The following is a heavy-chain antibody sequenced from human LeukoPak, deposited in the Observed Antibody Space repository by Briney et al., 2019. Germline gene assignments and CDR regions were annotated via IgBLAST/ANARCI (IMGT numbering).Heavy chain of an antibody. J-gene: IGHJ4*02. V-gene: IGHV3-30*02. Sequence: GVSLRLSCAPSGFTFSSYLKHWVRQSPGKGLEWVAFIRYDGSNKYYADSVKGRFTISRDNSKNTLYLQMNSLRAEDTAVYYCAKDPRDHSYGWSWRYFDYWGQGTLVTVSS. CDR1: GFTFSSYL. D-gene: IGHD5-18*01. CDR3: AKDPRDHSYGWSWRYFDY. CDR2: IRYDGSNK.